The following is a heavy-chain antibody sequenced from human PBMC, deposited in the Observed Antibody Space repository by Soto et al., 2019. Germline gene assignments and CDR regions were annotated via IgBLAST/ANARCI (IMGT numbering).Heavy chain of an antibody. CDR1: GYSISSGNY. J-gene: IGHJ6*02. CDR3: RSSNSCYDESCVAV. V-gene: IGHV4-38-2*01. Sequence: SETLSLTCAVSGYSISSGNYWAWIRQPPGRGLEWIGSLYHIGSTHYNTSLRSRVTISVDTSKNHFSLELSSVTAADTAMYYCRSSNSCYDESCVAVWGQGTMVTLSS. CDR2: LYHIGST. D-gene: IGHD2-2*01.